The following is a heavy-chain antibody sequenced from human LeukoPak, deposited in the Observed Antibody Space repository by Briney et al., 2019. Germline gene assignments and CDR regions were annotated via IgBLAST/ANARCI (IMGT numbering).Heavy chain of an antibody. Sequence: GGSLRPSWTASGFTFRSYWMQSLRQAPGKGLVWVSHIKTDGSSINYADSVKGRFTISRDNAKITLYLQRNSLKAEDTAVYYCARARYNNGLDYWGQGTLVTAPS. CDR3: ARARYNNGLDY. D-gene: IGHD1-14*01. J-gene: IGHJ4*02. CDR1: GFTFRSYW. CDR2: IKTDGSSI. V-gene: IGHV3-74*01.